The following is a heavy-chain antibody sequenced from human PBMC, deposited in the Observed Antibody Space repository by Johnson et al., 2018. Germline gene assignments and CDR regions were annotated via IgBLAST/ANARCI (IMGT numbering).Heavy chain of an antibody. J-gene: IGHJ6*03. CDR2: LSYDGSNK. CDR3: ARAADYYYYRDV. V-gene: IGHV3-30-3*01. Sequence: QVQLVQSGGGVVQPGRSLRLSCAASGFTFSSYAMHWVRQAPGKGLEWVAVLSYDGSNKYYADSVKGRFTISRDNSKNTLSLQMNSLRAEDTAVYYCARAADYYYYRDVWGKGTTVTVSS. CDR1: GFTFSSYA.